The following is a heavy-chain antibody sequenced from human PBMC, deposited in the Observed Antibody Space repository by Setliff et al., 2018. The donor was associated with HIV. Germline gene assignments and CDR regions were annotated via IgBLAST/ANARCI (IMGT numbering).Heavy chain of an antibody. D-gene: IGHD4-17*01. CDR3: ARQVGDDYGGYDLWDYYFDL. Sequence: SETLSLTCAVYGVYGVYRDQYSWSWIRQPPGKGPEWIGYISYSGSTNYNPSLQSRVTISLDTSKNQFSLKLSSVTAADTAVYYCARQVGDDYGGYDLWDYYFDLWGQGTLVTVSS. CDR1: GVYGVYRDQYS. J-gene: IGHJ4*02. CDR2: ISYSGST. V-gene: IGHV4-61*01.